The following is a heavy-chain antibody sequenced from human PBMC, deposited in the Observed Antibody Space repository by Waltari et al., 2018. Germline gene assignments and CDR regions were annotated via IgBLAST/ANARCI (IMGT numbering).Heavy chain of an antibody. CDR3: ARPKYYDILTGYYCLYY. Sequence: QVQLVQSGAEVKKPGSSVKVSCKASGGTFSSYAISWVRRAPGQGLEWMGGIIPIFGTANDAQKFQGRVTITADESTSTAYMELSSLRSEDTAVYYCARPKYYDILTGYYCLYYWGQGTLVTVSS. CDR2: IIPIFGTA. J-gene: IGHJ4*02. D-gene: IGHD3-9*01. CDR1: GGTFSSYA. V-gene: IGHV1-69*01.